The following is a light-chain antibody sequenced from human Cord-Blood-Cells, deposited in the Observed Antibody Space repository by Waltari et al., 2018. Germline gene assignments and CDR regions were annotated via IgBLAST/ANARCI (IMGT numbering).Light chain of an antibody. CDR1: QGISSN. CDR3: QQYYSYPFT. CDR2: AAS. Sequence: AIRIPQSPSSLSASTRDRVTITLRASQGISSNLAWYQQKPGKAPMLLIYAASTLQSGVPSRFSGSGSVTDFTLTISCVQCEDFATYYCQQYYSYPFTFGPGTKVDIK. V-gene: IGKV1-8*01. J-gene: IGKJ3*01.